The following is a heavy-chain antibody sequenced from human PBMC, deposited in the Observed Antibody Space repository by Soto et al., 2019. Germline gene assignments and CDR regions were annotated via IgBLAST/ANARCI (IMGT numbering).Heavy chain of an antibody. D-gene: IGHD6-19*01. CDR2: ISAYNGNT. CDR1: GYTFTSYG. Sequence: ASVKVSCKASGYTFTSYGISWVRQAPGQGLEWMGWISAYNGNTNYAQKLQGRVTMTTDTSTSTAYMELRSLRSDDTAVYYCARDLGYSSGRGGDAFDIWGQGTMVTVSS. V-gene: IGHV1-18*01. CDR3: ARDLGYSSGRGGDAFDI. J-gene: IGHJ3*02.